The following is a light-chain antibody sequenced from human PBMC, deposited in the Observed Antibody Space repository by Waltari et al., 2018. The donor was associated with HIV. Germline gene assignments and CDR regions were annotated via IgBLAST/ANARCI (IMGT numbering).Light chain of an antibody. Sequence: DIQMTQSPSSLSASVGDRVTITCQASQDITNYLNWYQQKPGKAPKLLIYDASNLETGVPSRFSGSGSGTDFTFTISSLQPEDIAAYYCQQYDNLPPTFGQGTKLEIKPYLMLTFGGGTKVEIK. CDR1: QDITNY. CDR3: QQYDNLPPTFGQGTKLEIKPYLMLT. V-gene: IGKV1-33*01. J-gene: IGKJ4*01. CDR2: DAS.